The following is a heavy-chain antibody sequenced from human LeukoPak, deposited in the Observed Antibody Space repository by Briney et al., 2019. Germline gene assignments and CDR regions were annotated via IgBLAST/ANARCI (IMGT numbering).Heavy chain of an antibody. V-gene: IGHV3-23*01. CDR2: ISGSGGEI. D-gene: IGHD3-22*01. Sequence: GGSLRLSCAASGFTFTSYSMSWVRQVPGKGLKWVSVISGSGGEIFYGDSVKGRFAISRDDSKNTLHLQMNSLRAEDTAIYSCAKGVGTSAYSALDFWGQGTLVTVSS. CDR3: AKGVGTSAYSALDF. J-gene: IGHJ4*02. CDR1: GFTFTSYS.